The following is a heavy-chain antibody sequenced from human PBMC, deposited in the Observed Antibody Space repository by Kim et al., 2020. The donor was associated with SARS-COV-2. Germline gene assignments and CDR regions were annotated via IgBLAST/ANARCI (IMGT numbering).Heavy chain of an antibody. V-gene: IGHV3-48*02. CDR2: ISGTSRTI. Sequence: GGSLRLSCAASGFTFSSYSMNWVRQAPGKGLEWLSYISGTSRTIYYADSVKGRFTISRDNAKNSLYLQMSSLRDEDTAVYYCARHQGYYYGIDVWGQGTTVTVSS. D-gene: IGHD2-2*01. CDR1: GFTFSSYS. CDR3: ARHQGYYYGIDV. J-gene: IGHJ6*02.